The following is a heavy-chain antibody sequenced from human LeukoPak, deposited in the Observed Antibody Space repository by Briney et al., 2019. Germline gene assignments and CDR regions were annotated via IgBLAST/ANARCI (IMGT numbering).Heavy chain of an antibody. CDR1: EFTFSDYA. CDR2: VSNSGDYI. CDR3: AKDMYDILTGYDIGRDNWFDP. D-gene: IGHD3-9*01. J-gene: IGHJ5*02. V-gene: IGHV3-21*06. Sequence: GGSLRLSCEGSEFTFSDYAMSWVRQAPGKGLEWVSSVSNSGDYIHYADSVKGRFTISRDNSKNSLYLQMNSLRAEDTAVYYCAKDMYDILTGYDIGRDNWFDPWGQGTLVSVSS.